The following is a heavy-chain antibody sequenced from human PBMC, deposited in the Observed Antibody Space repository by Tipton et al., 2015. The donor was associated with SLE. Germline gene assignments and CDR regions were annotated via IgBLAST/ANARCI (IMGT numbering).Heavy chain of an antibody. CDR1: GGSISSYY. CDR3: ARGGDYIWGSYRGGYYFDY. Sequence: TLSLTCTVSGGSISSYYWSWIRQPPGKRLEWIGHVHSSGSANYNPSLKSRVTISLDTSKNQFSLRMTSVTAADTAVYYCARGGDYIWGSYRGGYYFDYWGQGTLVTVSS. V-gene: IGHV4-59*01. D-gene: IGHD3-16*02. J-gene: IGHJ4*02. CDR2: VHSSGSA.